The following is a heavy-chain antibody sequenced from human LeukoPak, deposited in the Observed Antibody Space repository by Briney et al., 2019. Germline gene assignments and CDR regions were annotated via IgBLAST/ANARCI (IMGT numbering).Heavy chain of an antibody. Sequence: KPSETLSLTCTVSGGSISSYYWAWIRQPPGKGLEWIGYIYYSGTTYYNPSLKSRVTISLDTSKNKLSLNVTSVNVADTAVYYRARAGGYSGYASNWGQGTLVTVSS. CDR1: GGSISSYY. CDR2: IYYSGTT. CDR3: ARAGGYSGYASN. J-gene: IGHJ4*02. V-gene: IGHV4-59*01. D-gene: IGHD5-12*01.